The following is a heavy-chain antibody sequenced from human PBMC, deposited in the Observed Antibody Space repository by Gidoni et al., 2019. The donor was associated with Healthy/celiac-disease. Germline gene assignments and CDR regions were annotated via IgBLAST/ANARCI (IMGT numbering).Heavy chain of an antibody. V-gene: IGHV1-3*01. J-gene: IGHJ4*02. CDR3: ARDYYDSSGDYFDY. CDR1: GYTFTSYA. D-gene: IGHD3-22*01. CDR2: INAGNGNT. Sequence: QVQLVQSGAEVKKPGASVKVSCKPSGYTFTSYAMHWVRQAPGQRLEWMGWINAGNGNTKYSQKFQGRVTITSDTSASTAYMELSSLRSEDTAVYYCARDYYDSSGDYFDYWGQGTLVTVSS.